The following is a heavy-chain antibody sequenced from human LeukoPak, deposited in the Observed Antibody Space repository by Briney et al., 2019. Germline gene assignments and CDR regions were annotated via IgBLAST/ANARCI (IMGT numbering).Heavy chain of an antibody. Sequence: GGSLRLSCAASGFTFSSYVMSWVRQAPGEGLEWVSAVIGSYTYYADSVKGRFTISRDNSKNTLFLEMNSLRAGDTAVYYCAKGSSSSRPYYFDSWGLGTLVIVSP. CDR1: GFTFSSYV. J-gene: IGHJ4*02. D-gene: IGHD6-13*01. CDR3: AKGSSSSRPYYFDS. CDR2: VIGSYT. V-gene: IGHV3-23*01.